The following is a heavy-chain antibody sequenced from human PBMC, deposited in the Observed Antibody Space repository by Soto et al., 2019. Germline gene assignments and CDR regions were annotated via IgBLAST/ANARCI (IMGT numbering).Heavy chain of an antibody. CDR1: GGSISSSSYY. Sequence: PSETLSLTCTVSGGSISSSSYYWGWIRQPPGKGLEWIGSIYYSGSTYYNPSLKSRVTISVDTSKNQFSLKLSSVTAADTAVYYCARLRPQRYGVNYWGQGTLVTVSS. J-gene: IGHJ4*02. CDR3: ARLRPQRYGVNY. D-gene: IGHD4-17*01. V-gene: IGHV4-39*01. CDR2: IYYSGST.